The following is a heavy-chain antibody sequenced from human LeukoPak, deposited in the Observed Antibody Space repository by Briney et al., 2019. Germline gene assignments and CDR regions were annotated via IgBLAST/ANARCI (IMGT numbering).Heavy chain of an antibody. Sequence: GGSLRLSCAASGFTFSSYAMSWVRQAPGKGLEWVSAISGSGGSTYYADSVKGRFTISRDNSKNTLYLQMHSLRAEDTAVYYCAKEVYCGGDCNNPGHGMDVWGQGTTVTVSS. D-gene: IGHD2-21*02. CDR1: GFTFSSYA. CDR2: ISGSGGST. CDR3: AKEVYCGGDCNNPGHGMDV. J-gene: IGHJ6*02. V-gene: IGHV3-23*01.